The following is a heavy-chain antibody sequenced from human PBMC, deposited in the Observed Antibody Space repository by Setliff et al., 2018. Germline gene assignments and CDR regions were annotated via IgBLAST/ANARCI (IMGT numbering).Heavy chain of an antibody. Sequence: ASVKVSCKASGYTFIGYYMYWVRQAPGQGLEWMGRINPNSGGTEYAQKFQGRVTMTRDTSISTVYMELSSLRSDDTTVYYCARAGQLDYFQHWGQGTLVTVSS. CDR3: ARAGQLDYFQH. V-gene: IGHV1-2*06. CDR1: GYTFIGYY. CDR2: INPNSGGT. D-gene: IGHD6-13*01. J-gene: IGHJ1*01.